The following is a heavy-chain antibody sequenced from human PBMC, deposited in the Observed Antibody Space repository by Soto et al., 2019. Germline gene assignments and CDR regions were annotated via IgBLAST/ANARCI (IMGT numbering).Heavy chain of an antibody. J-gene: IGHJ5*02. CDR1: GASISGFY. CDR2: IYATGTT. CDR3: VRDGTKTLWDWFDP. Sequence: SETLSLTCTVSGASISGFYWSWIRKSAGKGLEWIGRIYATGTTDYNPSLKSRVMTSVDTSKRQFSLKLRSVTAADTAVYYCVRDGTKTLWDWFDPWGQGISVTVSS. D-gene: IGHD1-1*01. V-gene: IGHV4-4*07.